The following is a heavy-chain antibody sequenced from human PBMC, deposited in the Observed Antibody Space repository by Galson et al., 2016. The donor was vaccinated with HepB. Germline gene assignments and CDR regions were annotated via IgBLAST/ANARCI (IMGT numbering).Heavy chain of an antibody. CDR2: ISYEGSNK. CDR3: ARDPASRYCTGGSCYALRGDV. Sequence: SLRLSCAASGFTFSSYGFYWVRQTPGKGLEWVAVISYEGSNKNYADSVKGRFIISRDNSRTTVYLQIDSLRSEETAVYYCARDPASRYCTGGSCYALRGDVWGQGTTVTVSS. J-gene: IGHJ6*02. CDR1: GFTFSSYG. V-gene: IGHV3-30*14. D-gene: IGHD2-15*01.